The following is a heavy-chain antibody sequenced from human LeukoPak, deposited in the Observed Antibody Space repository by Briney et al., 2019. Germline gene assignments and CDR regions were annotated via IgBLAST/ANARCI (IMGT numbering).Heavy chain of an antibody. CDR1: TFTFNDPY. D-gene: IGHD5-18*01. CDR2: IISKADSYTT. J-gene: IGHJ3*02. Sequence: GGSLRLSCVVSTFTFNDPYMDWVRQVPGKGLEWLGRIISKADSYTTEYAASENGRFTISRDDSKNSLYLQMNSLKIEDRALYYCGRVGGYSYGYDYFDIWGRGTMVTVSS. V-gene: IGHV3-72*01. CDR3: GRVGGYSYGYDYFDI.